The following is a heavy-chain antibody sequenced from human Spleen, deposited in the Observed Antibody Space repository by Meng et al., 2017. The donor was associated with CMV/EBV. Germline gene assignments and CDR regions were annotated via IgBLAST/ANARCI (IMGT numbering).Heavy chain of an antibody. J-gene: IGHJ6*02. CDR2: VRYSGIT. CDR1: GGSISSTIFY. CDR3: ARDVRIAVTTTEGDYYDFYGLDV. Sequence: SETLSLTCSVSGGSISSTIFYWGWIRQPPGKGLEWIGSVRYSGITYYNPSLKSRVSISLDTSKNQFSLKLNSVTASDTAVYYCARDVRIAVTTTEGDYYDFYGLDVWGQGTTVTVSS. V-gene: IGHV4-39*07. D-gene: IGHD6-19*01.